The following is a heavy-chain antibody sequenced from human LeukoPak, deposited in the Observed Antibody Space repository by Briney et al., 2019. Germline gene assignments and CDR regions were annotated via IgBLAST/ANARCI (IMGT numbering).Heavy chain of an antibody. Sequence: GGSLRLSCAASGFIFSSYSMNWVRQAPGKGLEWISYINSGGTTMYYANSVKGRFTMSRDNSKNTLYLQMNSLRAEDTAVYYCARGRAPPESWYFDLWGRGTLVTVSS. CDR2: INSGGTTM. J-gene: IGHJ2*01. V-gene: IGHV3-48*01. CDR1: GFIFSSYS. CDR3: ARGRAPPESWYFDL.